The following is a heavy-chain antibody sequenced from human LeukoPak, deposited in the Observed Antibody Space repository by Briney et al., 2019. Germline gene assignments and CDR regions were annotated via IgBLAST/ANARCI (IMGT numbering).Heavy chain of an antibody. CDR3: ARRGTGGRSVDC. J-gene: IGHJ4*02. D-gene: IGHD1-1*01. CDR2: IYSTGST. Sequence: SETLSPTCTVSGGSISSSSFYWGWIRQPPRKGLEWIGTIYSTGSTYYNPSLKSRVTISVDTSKNQFSLRLSSVTAADTAVYYCARRGTGGRSVDCWGQGTLVTVSS. V-gene: IGHV4-39*01. CDR1: GGSISSSSFY.